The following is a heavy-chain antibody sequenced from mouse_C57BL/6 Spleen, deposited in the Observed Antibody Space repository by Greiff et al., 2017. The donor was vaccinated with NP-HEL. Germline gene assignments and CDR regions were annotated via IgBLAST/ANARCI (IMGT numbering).Heavy chain of an antibody. Sequence: QVQLQQPGAELVKPGASVKLSCKASGYTFTSYWMHWVKQRPGRGLEWIGRIDPNSGGTKYNEKFKSKATRTEDKPSSPAYMQLSSLTSEDSAVYYCASLYGYGEGADYWGQGTTLTVSS. CDR3: ASLYGYGEGADY. V-gene: IGHV1-72*01. J-gene: IGHJ2*01. D-gene: IGHD2-2*01. CDR1: GYTFTSYW. CDR2: IDPNSGGT.